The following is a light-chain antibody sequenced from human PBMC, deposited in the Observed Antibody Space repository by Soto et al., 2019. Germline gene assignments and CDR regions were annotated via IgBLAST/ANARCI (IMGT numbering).Light chain of an antibody. V-gene: IGKV3D-15*01. CDR1: QTLSSS. Sequence: EIVLTQSPGTLSLSPGERATLSCGTIQTLSSSFLAWYQQTPGQAPRLLIYDTSTRAIDIPDRFSGSGSGTEFTLSISSLQSEDFAVYYCQQYNNWPPITFGQGTRLEIK. CDR2: DTS. J-gene: IGKJ5*01. CDR3: QQYNNWPPIT.